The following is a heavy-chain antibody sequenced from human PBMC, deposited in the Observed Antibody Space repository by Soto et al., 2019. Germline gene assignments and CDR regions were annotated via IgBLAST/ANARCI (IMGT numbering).Heavy chain of an antibody. CDR3: TRGHDSGWYYFDF. CDR2: ISYDGNNK. CDR1: GVTFVSYA. V-gene: IGHV3-30-3*01. Sequence: GGSLRLTCAASGVTFVSYAMHWVRQAPGKGLEWVAVISYDGNNKYFADSVKGRFTISRDNSKNKLYLQMNSLRAEDTAVYYCTRGHDSGWYYFDFWGRGPLVPVSS. J-gene: IGHJ4*02. D-gene: IGHD6-19*01.